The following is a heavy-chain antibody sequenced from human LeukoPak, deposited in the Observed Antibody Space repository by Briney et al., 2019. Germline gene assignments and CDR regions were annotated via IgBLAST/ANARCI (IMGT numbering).Heavy chain of an antibody. V-gene: IGHV3-7*01. CDR3: ATDRGWRTSGYYLYYFEY. Sequence: GGSLRLSCSASGFTFSTYWMSWVRQAPGKGLEWVASIKHDGSEKYYVDSVRGRFTISRDNTMNSLYLQMSSLRAEDTAVYYCATDRGWRTSGYYLYYFEYWGQGTLVTYSS. CDR1: GFTFSTYW. J-gene: IGHJ4*02. CDR2: IKHDGSEK. D-gene: IGHD3-3*01.